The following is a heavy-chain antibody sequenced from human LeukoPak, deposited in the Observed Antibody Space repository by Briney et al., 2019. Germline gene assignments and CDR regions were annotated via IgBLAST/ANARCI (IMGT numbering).Heavy chain of an antibody. CDR2: ISYDGSNK. J-gene: IGHJ4*02. V-gene: IGHV3-30*18. CDR3: AEDRCSSTSCYHYFDY. D-gene: IGHD2-2*01. CDR1: GFTFSSYG. Sequence: GGSLRLSCVASGFTFSSYGMHWVRQAPGKGLEWVAVISYDGSNKYYADSVKGRFTISRDNSKNTLYLQMNSLRAEDTAVYYCAEDRCSSTSCYHYFDYWGQGTLVTVSS.